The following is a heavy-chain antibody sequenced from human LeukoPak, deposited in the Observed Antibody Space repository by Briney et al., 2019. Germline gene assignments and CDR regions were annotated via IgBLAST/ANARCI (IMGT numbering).Heavy chain of an antibody. J-gene: IGHJ6*02. V-gene: IGHV3-9*01. D-gene: IGHD3-10*01. CDR3: AKDMSGGPYYYGMDV. CDR1: GFTFSSYS. Sequence: GGSLRLSCAASGFTFSSYSMNWVRQAPGKGLEWVSGISWNSGSIGYADSVKGRFTISRDNAKNSLYLQMNSLRAEDTALYYCAKDMSGGPYYYGMDVWGQGTTVTVSS. CDR2: ISWNSGSI.